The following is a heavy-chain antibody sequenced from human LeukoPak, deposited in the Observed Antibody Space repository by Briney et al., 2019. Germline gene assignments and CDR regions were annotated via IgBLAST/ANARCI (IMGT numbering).Heavy chain of an antibody. CDR2: ISGSGINT. Sequence: PGGSLRLSCAASGFTFSTYAMSWVRQAPGKALEWVSAISGSGINTYYADSVKGRFTISRDNSKNTLYLQMNSLRAEDTAVYYCAKSPGSVIVPSLYYFDYWGQGTLVTVSS. CDR3: AKSPGSVIVPSLYYFDY. CDR1: GFTFSTYA. J-gene: IGHJ4*02. V-gene: IGHV3-23*01. D-gene: IGHD2/OR15-2a*01.